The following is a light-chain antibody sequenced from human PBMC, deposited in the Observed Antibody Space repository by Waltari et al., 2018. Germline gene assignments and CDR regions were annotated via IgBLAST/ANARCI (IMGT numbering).Light chain of an antibody. CDR3: QQYDNVPLT. J-gene: IGKJ3*01. Sequence: DIQMTQSPSYLYASVGDRVTITCQASQDINNYLTWYQQKPGKGPKLLIYDASDLELGVPSRFSCSGSATDFTLTISSLQSEDVGTYYCQQYDNVPLTFGPGTKVDIK. CDR1: QDINNY. V-gene: IGKV1-33*01. CDR2: DAS.